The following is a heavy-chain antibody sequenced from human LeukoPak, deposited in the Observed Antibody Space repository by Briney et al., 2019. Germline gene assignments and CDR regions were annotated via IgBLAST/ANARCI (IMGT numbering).Heavy chain of an antibody. CDR2: IYHSGST. CDR1: GGSISSSNW. V-gene: IGHV4-4*02. CDR3: ARGYGIAARLEIDY. D-gene: IGHD6-6*01. J-gene: IGHJ4*02. Sequence: SETLSLTCAVSGGSISSSNWWSWVRQPPRKGLEWIGEIYHSGSTNYNPSLKSRVTISVDTSKNQFSLKLSSVTAADTAVYYCARGYGIAARLEIDYWGQGTLVTVSS.